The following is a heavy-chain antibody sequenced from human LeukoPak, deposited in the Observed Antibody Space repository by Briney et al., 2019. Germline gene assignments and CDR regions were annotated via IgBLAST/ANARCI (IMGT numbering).Heavy chain of an antibody. CDR3: ARDNGGGDFDY. J-gene: IGHJ4*02. CDR1: GGSVSSGSYY. CDR2: IYYSGST. D-gene: IGHD4-23*01. V-gene: IGHV4-61*01. Sequence: SETLSLTCTVSGGSVSSGSYYWSWIRQPPGKGLEWIGYIYYSGSTNYNPPLKSRVTISVDTSKNQFSLKLSSVTAADTAVYYCARDNGGGDFDYWGQGTLVTVSS.